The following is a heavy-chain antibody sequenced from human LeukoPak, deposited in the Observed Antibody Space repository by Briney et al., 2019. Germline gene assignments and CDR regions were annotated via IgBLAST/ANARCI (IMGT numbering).Heavy chain of an antibody. V-gene: IGHV3-33*06. Sequence: GGSLRLSCAASGFFLSSSGMHWVRQAPGQGLDWVAVMWVDGTTKDYVDSAQGRFAISRDISKNTLYLEMNSRRAEDTAVYYCAKDSGGSPFDIWGQGTMVTVSS. CDR3: AKDSGGSPFDI. D-gene: IGHD3-10*01. CDR2: MWVDGTTK. J-gene: IGHJ3*02. CDR1: GFFLSSSG.